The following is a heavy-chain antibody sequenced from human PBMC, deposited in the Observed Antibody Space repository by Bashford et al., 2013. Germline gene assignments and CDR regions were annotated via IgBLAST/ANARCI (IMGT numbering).Heavy chain of an antibody. J-gene: IGHJ3*02. V-gene: IGHV3-21*01. CDR3: AREHCTNGVCYDAFDI. Sequence: VRQASREGGWSGSSSISSSSSYIYYADSVKGRFTISRDNAKNSLYLQMNSLRAEDTAVYYCAREHCTNGVCYDAFDIWGQGTMVTVSS. D-gene: IGHD2-8*01. CDR2: ISSSSSYI.